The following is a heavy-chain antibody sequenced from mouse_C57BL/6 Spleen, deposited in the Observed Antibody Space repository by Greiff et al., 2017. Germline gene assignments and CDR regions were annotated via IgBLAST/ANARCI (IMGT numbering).Heavy chain of an antibody. CDR3: ARRPYGTYWYFDV. Sequence: EVNVVESGGGLVKPGGSLKLSCAASGFTFSDYGMHWVRQAPEKGLEWVAYISSGSSTIYYADTVKGRFTISRDNAKNTLFLQMTSLRSEDTAMYYCARRPYGTYWYFDVWGTGTTVTVSS. CDR1: GFTFSDYG. J-gene: IGHJ1*03. V-gene: IGHV5-17*01. CDR2: ISSGSSTI. D-gene: IGHD1-1*01.